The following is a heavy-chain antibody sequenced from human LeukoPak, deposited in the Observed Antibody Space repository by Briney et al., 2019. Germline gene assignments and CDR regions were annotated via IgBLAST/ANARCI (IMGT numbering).Heavy chain of an antibody. CDR1: GGSISSSNW. CDR3: AREVGWRFDY. J-gene: IGHJ4*02. Sequence: PSETLSLTCAVSGGSISSSNWWSWVRQPPGKGLEWIGEIYHSGSTNYNPSLKSRVTISVDTSKNQFSLKLSSVTAADTAVYYCAREVGWRFDYWGQGTLVTVSS. CDR2: IYHSGST. D-gene: IGHD6-19*01. V-gene: IGHV4-4*02.